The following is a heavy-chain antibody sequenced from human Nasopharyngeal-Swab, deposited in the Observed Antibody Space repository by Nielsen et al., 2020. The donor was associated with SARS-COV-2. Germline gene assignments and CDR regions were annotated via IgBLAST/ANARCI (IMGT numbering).Heavy chain of an antibody. CDR3: AGDYYYYYGMDV. CDR1: GFTFSSYW. Sequence: GESLKISCAASGFTFSSYWMSWVRQAPGKGLEWVANIKQDGSEKYYVDSVKGRFTISRDNAKNSLYLQMNSLRAEDTAVYYCAGDYYYYYGMDVWGQGTTVTVSS. CDR2: IKQDGSEK. J-gene: IGHJ6*02. V-gene: IGHV3-7*03.